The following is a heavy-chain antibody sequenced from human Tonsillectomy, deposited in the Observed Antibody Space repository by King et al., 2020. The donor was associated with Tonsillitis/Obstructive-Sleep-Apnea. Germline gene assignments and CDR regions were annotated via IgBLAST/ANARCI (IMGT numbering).Heavy chain of an antibody. V-gene: IGHV1-2*06. CDR1: GYTFTGYY. Sequence: QGQLVQSGAEVKKPGASVKVSCKASGYTFTGYYMHCVRQAPGQGLEWMGRINPNSGGTNYAQKFQGRVTMTRDTSISTAYMELSRLRSDDTAVYYCARENGRSTSCYGMICYYYYMDVWGKGTTVTVSS. CDR3: ARENGRSTSCYGMICYYYYMDV. D-gene: IGHD2-2*01. CDR2: INPNSGGT. J-gene: IGHJ6*03.